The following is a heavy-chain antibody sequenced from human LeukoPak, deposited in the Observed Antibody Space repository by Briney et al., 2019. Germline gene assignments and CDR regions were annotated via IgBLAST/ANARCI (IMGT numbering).Heavy chain of an antibody. Sequence: PGGSLRLSCAASGFTFSSYAMNWVRQAPGKGLEWVSSISGSGGSTYYADSVKGRFTISRDNSKNTLYLQMNSLRAEDTAVYYFAKKGIYYYDSSGLDYWGQGTLLTVSS. V-gene: IGHV3-23*01. D-gene: IGHD3-22*01. CDR3: AKKGIYYYDSSGLDY. CDR1: GFTFSSYA. CDR2: ISGSGGST. J-gene: IGHJ4*02.